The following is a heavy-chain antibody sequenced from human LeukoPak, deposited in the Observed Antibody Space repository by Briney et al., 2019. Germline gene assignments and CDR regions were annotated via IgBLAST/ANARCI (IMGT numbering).Heavy chain of an antibody. CDR3: AREGYYGSRSYGWFDP. J-gene: IGHJ5*02. CDR1: GYTFNGYF. V-gene: IGHV1-2*06. CDR2: INPNSGDT. D-gene: IGHD3-10*01. Sequence: ASVTVSCTASGYTFNGYFLHWVRQAPGQGLEWMGRINPNSGDTNYAQKFQGRVTMTRDTSISTAYMELTRLRSDDTALYYCAREGYYGSRSYGWFDPWGQGTLVAVSS.